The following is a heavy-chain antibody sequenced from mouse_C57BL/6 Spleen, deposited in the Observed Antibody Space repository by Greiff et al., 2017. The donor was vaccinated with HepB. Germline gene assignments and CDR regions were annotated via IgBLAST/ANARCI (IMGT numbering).Heavy chain of an antibody. J-gene: IGHJ4*01. CDR1: GFSLSTSGMG. V-gene: IGHV8-12*01. Sequence: QVTLKECGPGILQSSQTLSLPCSFSGFSLSTSGMGVSWIRQPSGKGLEWLAHIYWDDDKRYNPSLKSRLTISKDTSRNQVFLKITSRDTADTATYYCAGRSGSSGLYAMDHWGQGTSVTISS. CDR3: AGRSGSSGLYAMDH. D-gene: IGHD3-2*02. CDR2: IYWDDDK.